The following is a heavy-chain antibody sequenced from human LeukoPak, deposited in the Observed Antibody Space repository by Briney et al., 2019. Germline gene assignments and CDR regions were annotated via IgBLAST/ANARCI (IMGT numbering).Heavy chain of an antibody. J-gene: IGHJ6*03. D-gene: IGHD3-10*01. CDR2: ISSHIDTI. V-gene: IGHV3-21*04. CDR3: ARGEFGYYMDV. Sequence: GGSLRLSCAASGFTFSDYAMHWVRQAPGKGREWVSTISSHIDTIYYGDSVKGRFTISRDNAKNSLYLEMNNLRAEDTALYDGARGEFGYYMDVWGQGTTVAVSS. CDR1: GFTFSDYA.